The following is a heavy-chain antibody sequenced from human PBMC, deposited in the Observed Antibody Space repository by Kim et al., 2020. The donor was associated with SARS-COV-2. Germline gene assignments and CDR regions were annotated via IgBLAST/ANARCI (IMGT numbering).Heavy chain of an antibody. V-gene: IGHV4-34*01. J-gene: IGHJ5*02. Sequence: SETLSLTCAVYGGSFSGYYWSWIRQPPGKGLEWIGEINHSGSNNYNPSLKSRVTISVDTSKNQLSLKLSSVTAADAAVYYCWREGITIFGVGKGWLDPWG. CDR3: WREGITIFGVGKGWLDP. CDR2: INHSGSN. D-gene: IGHD3-3*01. CDR1: GGSFSGYY.